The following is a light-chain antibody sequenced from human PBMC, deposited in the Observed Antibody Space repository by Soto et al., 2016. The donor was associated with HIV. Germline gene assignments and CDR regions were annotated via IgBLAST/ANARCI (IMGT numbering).Light chain of an antibody. V-gene: IGLV3-21*03. J-gene: IGLJ3*02. CDR3: QVWDGESNSWV. Sequence: SYELTQPPSVSEAPGKTAKITCGGNNIGSQSVHWHQQRPGQAPVLVVFDDSDRPSGIPERFSGSKSGNTAILTIDTVEVGDEADFYCQVWDGESNSWVFGGGTKLTVL. CDR2: DDS. CDR1: NIGSQS.